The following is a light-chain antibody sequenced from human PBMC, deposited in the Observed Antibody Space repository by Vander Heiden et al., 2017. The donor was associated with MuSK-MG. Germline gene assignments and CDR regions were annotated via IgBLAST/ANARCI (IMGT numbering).Light chain of an antibody. V-gene: IGKV4-1*01. CDR1: QSVLYSSNNKNY. J-gene: IGKJ4*01. CDR2: WAS. CDR3: QQYYSTPFT. Sequence: DIVMTQSADSLAVSLGERATINCKSSQSVLYSSNNKNYLAWYQQKPGQPPKLLIYWASTRESGVPDRFSGSGSGTDFTLTISSLQAEDVAVYYCQQYYSTPFTFGGGTKVEIK.